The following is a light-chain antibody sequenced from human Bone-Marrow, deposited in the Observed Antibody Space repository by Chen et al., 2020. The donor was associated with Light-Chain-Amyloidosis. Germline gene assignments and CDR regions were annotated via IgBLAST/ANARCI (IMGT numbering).Light chain of an antibody. CDR2: DDS. CDR1: NIGSTS. CDR3: PVWDRGSDRPV. Sequence: SYVLTQPSSVSVAPGQTATIACGGNNIGSTSVHWYQQTPGQAPLLVVYDDSDRPSGIPERLCGSNSGDTAPPAISRVEDGDEADRDWPVWDRGSDRPVFGGGTKLTVL. J-gene: IGLJ3*02. V-gene: IGLV3-21*02.